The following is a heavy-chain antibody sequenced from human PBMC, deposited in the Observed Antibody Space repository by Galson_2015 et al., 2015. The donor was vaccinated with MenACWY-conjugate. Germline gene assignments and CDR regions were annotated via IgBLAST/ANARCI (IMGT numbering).Heavy chain of an antibody. D-gene: IGHD2-15*01. J-gene: IGHJ4*02. CDR1: GFTFNNYW. CDR2: IKQDGSEK. Sequence: SLRLSCAASGFTFNNYWMSWVRHVPGKGPEWVANIKQDGSEKYYVDSVRGRFTISRDNAKSSLFLQMNSLRAEDTAVYYCARHLGFYCSHNDCYSPYWVQGTLFTVSS. CDR3: ARHLGFYCSHNDCYSPY. V-gene: IGHV3-7*03.